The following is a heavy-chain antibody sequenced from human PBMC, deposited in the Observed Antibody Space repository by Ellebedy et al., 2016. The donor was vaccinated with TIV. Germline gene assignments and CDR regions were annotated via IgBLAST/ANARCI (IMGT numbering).Heavy chain of an antibody. J-gene: IGHJ4*03. D-gene: IGHD4-23*01. CDR3: ARDLTTVVTPYSRFDY. Sequence: GGSLRLXXAASGFMFSTYAMHWVRQPPGKGLEWVAVIGFDGSHTYYGDSVKGRLSISRDNSRDTLYLQMNSLRAEDTAVYYCARDLTTVVTPYSRFDYWGPGTTVTVSS. CDR2: IGFDGSHT. CDR1: GFMFSTYA. V-gene: IGHV3-33*01.